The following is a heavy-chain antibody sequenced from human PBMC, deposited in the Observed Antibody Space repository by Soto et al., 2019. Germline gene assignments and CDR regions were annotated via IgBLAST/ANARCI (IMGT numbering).Heavy chain of an antibody. CDR1: GYSFSTYW. V-gene: IGHV5-51*01. CDR3: ARQAVGATFRLEY. CDR2: IYPDDSDT. D-gene: IGHD1-26*01. J-gene: IGHJ4*02. Sequence: GESLKISCKGSGYSFSTYWIGWVRQMPGKGLEWMAIIYPDDSDTRYSPSFQGQVTISADKSISTAYLQWSSLKASDTAMYYCARQAVGATFRLEYWGQGTLVTVSS.